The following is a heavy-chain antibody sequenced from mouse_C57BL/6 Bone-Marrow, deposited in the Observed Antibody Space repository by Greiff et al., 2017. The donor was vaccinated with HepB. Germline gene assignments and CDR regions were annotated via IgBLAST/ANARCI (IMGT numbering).Heavy chain of an antibody. Sequence: EVKLMESGGGLVQPGESLKLSCESNEYEFPSHDMSWVRKTPEKRLELVAAINSDGGSTYYPDTMERRFIISRDNTKKTLYLQMSSLRSEDTALYDCARHATVVALLIWWGQGTLVTVSA. V-gene: IGHV5-2*01. CDR2: INSDGGST. CDR3: ARHATVVALLIW. CDR1: EYEFPSHD. D-gene: IGHD1-1*01. J-gene: IGHJ3*02.